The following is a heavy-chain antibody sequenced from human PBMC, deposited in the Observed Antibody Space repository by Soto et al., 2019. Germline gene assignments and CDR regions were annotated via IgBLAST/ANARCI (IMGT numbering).Heavy chain of an antibody. CDR2: ISAYKGKT. Sequence: QVQLVQSGAEVKKPGASVKVSCKASGYTFNRHGITWVRQAPGQGLEWMGWISAYKGKTNYGQRFQGRVTMTTDTSTSTAYMELRSLRSDDTAVYYCASDRSGLDPYNWFGPWGQGTLVTVSS. J-gene: IGHJ5*02. CDR1: GYTFNRHG. CDR3: ASDRSGLDPYNWFGP. D-gene: IGHD6-25*01. V-gene: IGHV1-18*01.